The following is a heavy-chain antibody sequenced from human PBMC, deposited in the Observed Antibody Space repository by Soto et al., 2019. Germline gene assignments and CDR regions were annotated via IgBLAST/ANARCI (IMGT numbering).Heavy chain of an antibody. CDR3: AREYGSSGYYGMDV. V-gene: IGHV3-21*01. CDR2: ISSSSSYI. D-gene: IGHD3-22*01. CDR1: GFSFSSYS. Sequence: XGSLRLSCAASGFSFSSYSKNGVRQAPGKGLEWVSSISSSSSYIYYADSVKGRFTISRDNAKNSLYLQMNSLRAEDTAVYYCAREYGSSGYYGMDVWGQGTTVTVSS. J-gene: IGHJ6*02.